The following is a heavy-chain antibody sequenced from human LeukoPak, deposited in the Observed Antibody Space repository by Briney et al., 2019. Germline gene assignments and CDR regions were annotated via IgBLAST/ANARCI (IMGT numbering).Heavy chain of an antibody. CDR3: AKATRITMIVVVISPSFDY. V-gene: IGHV3-23*01. CDR2: ISGSGGST. D-gene: IGHD3-22*01. Sequence: GGSLRLSCAASGFTFSSYAMSWVRQAPGKGLEWVSAISGSGGSTYYADSVKGRFTISRDNSKNTPYLQMNSLRAEDTAVYYCAKATRITMIVVVISPSFDYWGQGTLVTVSS. CDR1: GFTFSSYA. J-gene: IGHJ4*02.